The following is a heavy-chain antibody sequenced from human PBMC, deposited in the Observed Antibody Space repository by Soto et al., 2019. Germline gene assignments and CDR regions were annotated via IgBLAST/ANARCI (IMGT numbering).Heavy chain of an antibody. D-gene: IGHD2-21*01. CDR3: AREVISPRRGGMDV. CDR2: IYSNDNT. Sequence: SETLSLTCTVSGGSVSSNSDSWGWVRQSPGKGLEWIGTIYSNDNTHYNPSLLSRVTISVDTSKNEFSLRLSSVTAADTAVYYCAREVISPRRGGMDVGAQGTTVTVS. CDR1: GGSVSSNSDS. J-gene: IGHJ6*02. V-gene: IGHV4-39*02.